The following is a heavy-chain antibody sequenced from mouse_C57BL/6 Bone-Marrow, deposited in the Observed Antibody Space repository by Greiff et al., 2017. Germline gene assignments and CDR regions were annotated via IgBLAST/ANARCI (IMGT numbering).Heavy chain of an antibody. D-gene: IGHD1-1*01. J-gene: IGHJ1*03. CDR3: ARRRLITTVAYGYFDV. Sequence: VQLQQSGAELVKPGASVKISCKASGYAFSSYWMNWVKQRPGKGLAWIGQIYPGDGDTNYNGKFKGQATLTADTSSSTSYMQLSSLTSEDSAVYFCARRRLITTVAYGYFDVWGTGTTVTVSS. CDR1: GYAFSSYW. CDR2: IYPGDGDT. V-gene: IGHV1-80*01.